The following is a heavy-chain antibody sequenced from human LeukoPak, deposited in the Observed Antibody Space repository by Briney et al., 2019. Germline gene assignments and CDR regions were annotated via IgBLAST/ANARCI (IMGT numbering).Heavy chain of an antibody. V-gene: IGHV4-61*01. D-gene: IGHD2-21*02. Sequence: SETLSLTCTVSGGSFSSSSYYWGWIRQPPGKGLERIGYMYYTGSTKYNPSLKSRVSISVDTSKNQFSLTLTSVTAADTAVYYCAAVVVSGTPYFDYWGQGTLVTVSS. CDR1: GGSFSSSSYY. J-gene: IGHJ4*02. CDR3: AAVVVSGTPYFDY. CDR2: MYYTGST.